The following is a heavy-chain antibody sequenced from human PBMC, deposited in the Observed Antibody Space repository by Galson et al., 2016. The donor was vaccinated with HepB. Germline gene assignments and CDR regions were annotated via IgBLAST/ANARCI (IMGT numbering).Heavy chain of an antibody. CDR2: ISFSSGATI. CDR3: ARTPWVGGVITHCDY. Sequence: SLRLSCAASGFIFSGSSMSWVRQAPGKGLEWVAYISFSSGATIYYADSVRGRFTISRDNARNSVFLQLNSLRDEDTAVYYCARTPWVGGVITHCDYWGQGTLVTVSS. V-gene: IGHV3-48*02. D-gene: IGHD3-10*01. J-gene: IGHJ4*02. CDR1: GFIFSGSS.